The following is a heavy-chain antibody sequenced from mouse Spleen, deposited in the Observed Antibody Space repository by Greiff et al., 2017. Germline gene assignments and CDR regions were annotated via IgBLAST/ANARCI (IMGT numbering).Heavy chain of an antibody. CDR3: ARTYYDYGLYAMDY. V-gene: IGHV5-9*01. J-gene: IGHJ4*01. Sequence: EVMLVESGGGLVKLGGSLKLSCAASGFTFSSYAMSWVRQTPEKRLEWVATISSGGGNTYYPDSVKGRFTISRDNAKNTLYLQMSSLKSEDTAMYYCARTYYDYGLYAMDYWGQGTSGTVSS. CDR2: ISSGGGNT. CDR1: GFTFSSYA. D-gene: IGHD2-4*01.